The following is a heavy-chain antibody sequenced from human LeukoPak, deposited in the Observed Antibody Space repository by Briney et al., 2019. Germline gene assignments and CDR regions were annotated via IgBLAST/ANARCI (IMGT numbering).Heavy chain of an antibody. V-gene: IGHV3-48*01. D-gene: IGHD6-19*01. CDR2: INPKGENI. J-gene: IGHJ4*02. Sequence: GGSLRLSCAASGFTFSSHSMNWVRQAPGKGLEGIAYINPKGENIHYAGSVKGRFIISRDNAKNTLYLQMNSLGAEDTALYYCAAGGTSGWDLNYWGRGTWVTASS. CDR3: AAGGTSGWDLNY. CDR1: GFTFSSHS.